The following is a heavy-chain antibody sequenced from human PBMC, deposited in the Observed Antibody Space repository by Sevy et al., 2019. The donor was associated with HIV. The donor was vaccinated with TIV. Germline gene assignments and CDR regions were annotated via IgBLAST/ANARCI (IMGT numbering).Heavy chain of an antibody. CDR1: GFTFSSYA. CDR3: VKRYSSGWYYFDY. CDR2: ISSNGGST. D-gene: IGHD6-19*01. V-gene: IGHV3-64D*06. Sequence: GGSLRLSCSASGFTFSSYAMHWVRQAPGKGLEDVSAISSNGGSTYYADSVKGRFTISRDNSKNTLYLQMSSLRAEDTAVYYCVKRYSSGWYYFDYWCQGTLVTVSS. J-gene: IGHJ4*02.